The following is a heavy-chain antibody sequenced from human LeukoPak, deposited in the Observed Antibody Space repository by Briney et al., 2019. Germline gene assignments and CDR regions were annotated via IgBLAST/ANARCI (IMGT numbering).Heavy chain of an antibody. CDR3: AKDLGYGSRWGVAFGY. V-gene: IGHV3-30*04. CDR1: GFTFSSYA. CDR2: VSRDGSIT. Sequence: PGGSLRLSCAASGFTFSSYAMHWVRQAPGKGLEWVAVVSRDGSITYYADSVKGRFTLSRDNSKDTLYLQMNGLRAEDMAVYYCAKDLGYGSRWGVAFGYWGQGTLVTVSS. J-gene: IGHJ4*02. D-gene: IGHD2-15*01.